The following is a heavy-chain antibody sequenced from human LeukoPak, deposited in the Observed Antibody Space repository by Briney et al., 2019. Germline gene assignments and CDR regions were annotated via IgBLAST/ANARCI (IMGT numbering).Heavy chain of an antibody. CDR2: ISYDGSNK. CDR1: GFTFSSYA. V-gene: IGHV3-30*04. CDR3: ARDEIRIAAAGFYFDY. Sequence: GGSLRLSCAASGFTFSSYAMHWVRQAPGKGLEGVAVISYDGSNKYYADSVKGRFTISRDNSKNTLYLQMNSLRAEDTAVYYCARDEIRIAAAGFYFDYWGQGTLVTVSS. D-gene: IGHD6-13*01. J-gene: IGHJ4*02.